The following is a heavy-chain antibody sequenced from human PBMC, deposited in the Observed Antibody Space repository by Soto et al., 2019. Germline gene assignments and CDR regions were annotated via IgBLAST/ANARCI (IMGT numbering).Heavy chain of an antibody. CDR3: ARDRVLGYCSGGSCYAGDGMDV. CDR1: GFTVSSNY. Sequence: EVQLVETGGGLIQPGGSLRLSCAASGFTVSSNYMSWVHQAPGKGLEWVSVIYSGGSTYYADSVKGRFTISRDNSKNTLYRQMNSLRAEDTAVYYCARDRVLGYCSGGSCYAGDGMDVWGQGTTVTVSS. D-gene: IGHD2-15*01. CDR2: IYSGGST. V-gene: IGHV3-53*02. J-gene: IGHJ6*02.